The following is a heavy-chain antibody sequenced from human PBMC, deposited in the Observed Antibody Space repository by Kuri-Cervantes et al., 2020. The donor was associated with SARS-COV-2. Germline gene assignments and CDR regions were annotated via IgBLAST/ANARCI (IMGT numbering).Heavy chain of an antibody. Sequence: GGSLRLSCKGSGYSFTSYWIGRVRQMPGKGLEWMGIIYPGDSDTRYSPSFQGQVTISADKSISTAYLQWSSLKASDTAMYYCARSAAPNAFDIWGQGTMVTVSS. CDR2: IYPGDSDT. V-gene: IGHV5-51*01. CDR3: ARSAAPNAFDI. D-gene: IGHD6-25*01. J-gene: IGHJ3*02. CDR1: GYSFTSYW.